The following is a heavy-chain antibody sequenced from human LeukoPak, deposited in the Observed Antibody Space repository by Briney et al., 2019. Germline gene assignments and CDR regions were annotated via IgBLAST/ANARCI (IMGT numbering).Heavy chain of an antibody. CDR2: IYHSGST. Sequence: PSGTLSLTCAVSGGSISSSNWWSWVRQPPGKGLEWIGEIYHSGSTNYNPSLKSRVTISVDKSKNQFSLKVSSVTAADTAVYYCARFLGATGEGDFDYWGQGTLVTVSS. CDR3: ARFLGATGEGDFDY. CDR1: GGSISSSNW. V-gene: IGHV4-4*02. J-gene: IGHJ4*02. D-gene: IGHD1-26*01.